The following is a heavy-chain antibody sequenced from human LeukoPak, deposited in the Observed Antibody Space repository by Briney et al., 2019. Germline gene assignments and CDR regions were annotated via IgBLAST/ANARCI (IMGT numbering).Heavy chain of an antibody. CDR1: GGSISSTSYY. V-gene: IGHV4-39*07. CDR3: AREGYSYGPLGY. CDR2: IYYSGST. Sequence: SETLSLTCTVSGGSISSTSYYWGWLRQPPGKGLEWIGSIYYSGSTNYNPSLKSRVTISVDTSKNQFSLKLSSVTAADTAVYYCAREGYSYGPLGYWGQGTLVTVSS. D-gene: IGHD5-18*01. J-gene: IGHJ4*02.